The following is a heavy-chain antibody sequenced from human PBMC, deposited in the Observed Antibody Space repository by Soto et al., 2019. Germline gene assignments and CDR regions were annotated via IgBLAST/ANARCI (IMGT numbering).Heavy chain of an antibody. J-gene: IGHJ3*02. CDR3: ARLWFGVADAFDI. Sequence: EVQLVESGGGLVQPGRSLRLSCAASGFTFDDYAMHWVRQAPGKGLEWVSGISWNSGSIGYADSVKGRFTISRDNAKNSLYLQMNSLRAEDTALYYCARLWFGVADAFDIWGKGTMVNVSS. CDR2: ISWNSGSI. V-gene: IGHV3-9*01. CDR1: GFTFDDYA. D-gene: IGHD3-3*01.